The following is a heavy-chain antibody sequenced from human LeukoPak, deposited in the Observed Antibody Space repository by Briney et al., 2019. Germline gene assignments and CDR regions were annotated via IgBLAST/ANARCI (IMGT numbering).Heavy chain of an antibody. J-gene: IGHJ3*02. Sequence: SETLSLTCTVSGGSISSGGYYWSWIRQHPGKGLEWIGYIYYSGSTYYNPSLKSRVTISVDTSKNQFSLKLSSVTAADTAVYYCATPPYGTDAFDIWGQGTMVTVSS. CDR1: GGSISSGGYY. CDR2: IYYSGST. V-gene: IGHV4-31*03. D-gene: IGHD1-26*01. CDR3: ATPPYGTDAFDI.